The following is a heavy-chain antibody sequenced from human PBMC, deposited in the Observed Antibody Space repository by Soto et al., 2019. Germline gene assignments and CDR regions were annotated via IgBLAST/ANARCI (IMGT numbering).Heavy chain of an antibody. J-gene: IGHJ4*02. Sequence: GGSLRLSCAASGFTFSASAMHWVRQASGKGLEWVGRIRSKPNNYATAYAASVQGRFTISRDDSKNTAYLQMNSLKTEDTAVYYCTRHTSDYWGQGTLVTVSS. CDR1: GFTFSASA. CDR2: IRSKPNNYAT. CDR3: TRHTSDY. V-gene: IGHV3-73*01.